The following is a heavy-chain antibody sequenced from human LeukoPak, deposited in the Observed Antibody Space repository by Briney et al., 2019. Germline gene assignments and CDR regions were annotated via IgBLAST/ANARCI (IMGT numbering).Heavy chain of an antibody. D-gene: IGHD2-15*01. J-gene: IGHJ5*02. Sequence: SETLSLTCTVSGGSISSHYWSWIRQPPGKGLEWIGYIYYSGSTNYNPSLKSRVTISVDTSKIQFSLRLSSVTAADTAVYYCARGATLDPWGQGTLVTVSS. CDR3: ARGATLDP. CDR2: IYYSGST. V-gene: IGHV4-59*11. CDR1: GGSISSHY.